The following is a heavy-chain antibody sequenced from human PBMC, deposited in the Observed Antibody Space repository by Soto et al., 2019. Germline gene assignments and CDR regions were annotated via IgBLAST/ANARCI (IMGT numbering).Heavy chain of an antibody. CDR3: AKARHSTIWYGVDADF. Sequence: QVQLVESGGGVVQPGRSLRLSCAASRFIFSDYAMHWVRQAPGKGLEWVAVISYGGDNKYYAESVRGRFAISRDNLKNTLYLQMNRLNPEDTAVYHCAKARHSTIWYGVDADFWGQGTLVTVSS. CDR1: RFIFSDYA. V-gene: IGHV3-30*09. CDR2: ISYGGDNK. J-gene: IGHJ4*02. D-gene: IGHD6-13*01.